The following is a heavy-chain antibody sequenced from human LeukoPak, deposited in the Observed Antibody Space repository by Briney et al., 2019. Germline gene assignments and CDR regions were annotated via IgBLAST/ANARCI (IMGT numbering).Heavy chain of an antibody. CDR3: ARGIITMVRGVMGRYYYYMDV. CDR1: GGSISSYY. D-gene: IGHD3-10*01. V-gene: IGHV4-4*07. J-gene: IGHJ6*03. CDR2: IYTSGST. Sequence: SETLSLTCTVSGGSISSYYWSWIRQPAGKGLEWIGRIYTSGSTNYNPSLKSRVTMSVDTSKNQFSLKLSSVTAADTAVYYCARGIITMVRGVMGRYYYYMDVWGKGTTVTVSS.